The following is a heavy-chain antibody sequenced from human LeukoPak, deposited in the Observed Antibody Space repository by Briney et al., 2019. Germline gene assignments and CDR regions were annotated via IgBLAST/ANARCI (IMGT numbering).Heavy chain of an antibody. D-gene: IGHD6-19*01. Sequence: NPSETLSLTCAVYGGSFSGYYWSWIRQPPGKGLEWIGEINRSGSTNYNPSLKSRVTISVDTSKNQFSLKLSSVTAADTAVYYCARGRRGQWLVLGAFDIWGQGTMVTVSS. J-gene: IGHJ3*02. CDR3: ARGRRGQWLVLGAFDI. CDR2: INRSGST. CDR1: GGSFSGYY. V-gene: IGHV4-34*01.